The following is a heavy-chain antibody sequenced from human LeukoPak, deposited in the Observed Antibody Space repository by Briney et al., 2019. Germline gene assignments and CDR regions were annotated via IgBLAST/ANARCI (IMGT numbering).Heavy chain of an antibody. V-gene: IGHV1-24*01. CDR3: ATVTYYYDSSGYYPRFDP. CDR2: FDPEDGEI. Sequence: ASVKVSCKVSGYTLTELSMHWVRQAPGKGLEWMGGFDPEDGEIIYAQKFQGRVTMTEDTSTDTAYMELSSLRSEDTAVYYCATVTYYYDSSGYYPRFDPWGQGTLVTVSS. D-gene: IGHD3-22*01. CDR1: GYTLTELS. J-gene: IGHJ5*02.